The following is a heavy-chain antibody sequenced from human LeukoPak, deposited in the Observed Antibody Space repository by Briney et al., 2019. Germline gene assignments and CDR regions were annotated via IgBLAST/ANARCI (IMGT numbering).Heavy chain of an antibody. Sequence: SGPTLVKPTQTLTLTCTLSGLSLTSSGVGVGWIRQPPGKALEWLVVVHWDDEKRYRPSLRNRLTVTKDASNNQVVLKLTNMDPVDTGTYYCVPRLGVGGVDDWFDSSGEGTQVTVSS. V-gene: IGHV2-5*02. J-gene: IGHJ5*01. D-gene: IGHD3-16*01. CDR1: GLSLTSSGVG. CDR2: VHWDDEK. CDR3: VPRLGVGGVDDWFDS.